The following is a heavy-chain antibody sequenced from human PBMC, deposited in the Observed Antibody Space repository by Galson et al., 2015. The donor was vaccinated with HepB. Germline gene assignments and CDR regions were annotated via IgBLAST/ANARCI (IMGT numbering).Heavy chain of an antibody. D-gene: IGHD3-16*01. J-gene: IGHJ4*02. V-gene: IGHV3-15*01. CDR2: IKSKFDSGTT. CDR1: GFTFSHAW. Sequence: SLRLSCAASGFTFSHAWMTWVCQAPGKGLEWVGHIKSKFDSGTTDYAAPVKGRFTISRDDSKNTVYLQMNSLKTEDTAIYYCTKDIPFTSGGALVYWGQGTLVTVSS. CDR3: TKDIPFTSGGALVY.